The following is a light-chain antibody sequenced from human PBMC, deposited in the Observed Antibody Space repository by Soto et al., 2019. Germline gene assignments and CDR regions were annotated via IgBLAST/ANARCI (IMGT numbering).Light chain of an antibody. J-gene: IGLJ1*01. Sequence: QSALTQPASVSGSPGQSITIYCTGTSSDIGGYNYVSWYQQHPGKAPKLMIYDVSNRPSGVSNRFSGSKSGNTASLTISGLQAEDEADYYCSSYTSDSTLYVFGTGTKGTVL. CDR1: SSDIGGYNY. CDR3: SSYTSDSTLYV. CDR2: DVS. V-gene: IGLV2-14*01.